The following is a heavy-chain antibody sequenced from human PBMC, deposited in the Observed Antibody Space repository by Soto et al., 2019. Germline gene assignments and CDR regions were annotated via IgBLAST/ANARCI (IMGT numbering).Heavy chain of an antibody. CDR1: GGSISSGGYY. J-gene: IGHJ6*02. CDR2: IYYSGST. CDR3: ARGGVPVPYYDSSGCLDV. V-gene: IGHV4-31*03. Sequence: PSETLSLTCTVSGGSISSGGYYWSWIRQHPGKGLEWIGYIYYSGSTYYNPSLKSRVTISVDTSKNQFSLKLSSVTAADTAVYYCARGGVPVPYYDSSGCLDVWGEGPTVTVS. D-gene: IGHD3-22*01.